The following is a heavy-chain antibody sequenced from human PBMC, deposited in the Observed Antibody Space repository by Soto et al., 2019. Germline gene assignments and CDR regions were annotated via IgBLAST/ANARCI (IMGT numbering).Heavy chain of an antibody. CDR3: ASIWFGDFDY. CDR1: GASISSADYY. D-gene: IGHD3-10*01. CDR2: FHSSGAT. Sequence: QVQLQESGPGLVKPSQTLSLTCTVSGASISSADYYWSWIRQPPGKGLEWIGYFHSSGATYKDPSLKSPVTISVDTSKNPISLKLDSVTAADTAIYYCASIWFGDFDYWGHGTLVTISS. J-gene: IGHJ4*01. V-gene: IGHV4-30-4*01.